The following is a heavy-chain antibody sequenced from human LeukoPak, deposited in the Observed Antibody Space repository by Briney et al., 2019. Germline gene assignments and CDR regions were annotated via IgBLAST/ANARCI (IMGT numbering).Heavy chain of an antibody. CDR2: ISGSGGSA. CDR3: AKDGDSSGWYFFY. V-gene: IGHV3-23*01. D-gene: IGHD6-19*01. J-gene: IGHJ4*02. CDR1: GFTFSSYA. Sequence: GALRLSCAASGFTFSSYAMSWVRQAPGKRLEWVSAISGSGGSAYYADSVKGRFTISRDNSKNTLYLQMNSLRAEDTAVYYCAKDGDSSGWYFFYWGQGTLVTVSS.